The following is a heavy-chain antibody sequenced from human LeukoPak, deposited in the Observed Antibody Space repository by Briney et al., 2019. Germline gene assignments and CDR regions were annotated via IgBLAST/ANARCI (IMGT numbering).Heavy chain of an antibody. CDR3: ARDISVAGSFLLFDY. Sequence: PSETLSLTCIVSGGSISSGDYYWGWIRQPPGKGLEWIGSIYYGGSTYYNPSLKSRVTMSADTSKNQFSLKLSSVTAADTAVYYCARDISVAGSFLLFDYWGQGTLVTVSS. D-gene: IGHD6-19*01. CDR1: GGSISSGDYY. J-gene: IGHJ4*02. V-gene: IGHV4-39*07. CDR2: IYYGGST.